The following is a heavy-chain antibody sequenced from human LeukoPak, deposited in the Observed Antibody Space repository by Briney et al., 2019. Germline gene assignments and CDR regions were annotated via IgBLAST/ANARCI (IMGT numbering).Heavy chain of an antibody. CDR3: ARDLRELPRADAFDI. V-gene: IGHV1-46*03. D-gene: IGHD1-26*01. Sequence: ASVKVSCKASGYTFTSYYMHWVRQAPGQGLEWMGIINPSGGSTSYAQKFQGRVTMTRDTSMSTVYMELSSLRSEDTAVYYCARDLRELPRADAFDIWGQGTMVTVSS. J-gene: IGHJ3*02. CDR2: INPSGGST. CDR1: GYTFTSYY.